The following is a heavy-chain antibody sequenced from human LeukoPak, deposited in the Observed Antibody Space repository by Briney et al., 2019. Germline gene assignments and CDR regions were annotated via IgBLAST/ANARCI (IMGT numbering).Heavy chain of an antibody. CDR3: ARDNDLLRYFDWPLDY. Sequence: GGSLRLSCAASGFTFSSYSTNWVRQAPGKGLEWVSSISSSSSYIYYADSVKGRFTISRDNAKNSLYLQMNSLRAEDTAVYYCARDNDLLRYFDWPLDYWGQGTLVTVSS. V-gene: IGHV3-21*01. CDR1: GFTFSSYS. D-gene: IGHD3-9*01. J-gene: IGHJ4*02. CDR2: ISSSSSYI.